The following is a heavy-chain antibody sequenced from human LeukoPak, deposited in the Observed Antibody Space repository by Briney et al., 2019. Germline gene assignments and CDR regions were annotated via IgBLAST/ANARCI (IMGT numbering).Heavy chain of an antibody. CDR1: GYTFTGYY. J-gene: IGHJ6*02. CDR2: INPNSGGT. CDR3: ARDRMAVVVVAALTRSSRVDV. V-gene: IGHV1-2*02. D-gene: IGHD2-15*01. Sequence: ASVKVSCKASGYTFTGYYMHWVRQAPGQGLEWMGWINPNSGGTNYAQKFQGRVTMTRDTSISTAYMELSRLRSDDTAVYYCARDRMAVVVVAALTRSSRVDVWGQGTTVTVSS.